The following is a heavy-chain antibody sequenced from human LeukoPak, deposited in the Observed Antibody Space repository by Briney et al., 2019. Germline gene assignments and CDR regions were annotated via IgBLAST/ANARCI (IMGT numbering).Heavy chain of an antibody. J-gene: IGHJ4*02. CDR2: ISYDGSNK. V-gene: IGHV3-30-3*01. CDR1: GFTFGNYN. Sequence: GGSLRLSCAGSGFTFGNYNMNWVRQAPGKGLEWVAVISYDGSNKYYADSVKGRFTISRDNSKNTLYLQMNSLRAEDTAVYYCARVSSSWAYFDYWGQGTLVTVSS. CDR3: ARVSSSWAYFDY. D-gene: IGHD6-13*01.